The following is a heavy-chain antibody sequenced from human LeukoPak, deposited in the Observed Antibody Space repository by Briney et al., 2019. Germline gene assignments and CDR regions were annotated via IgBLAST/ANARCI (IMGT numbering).Heavy chain of an antibody. V-gene: IGHV3-7*03. D-gene: IGHD6-13*01. Sequence: GGSLRLSCVASGFTFSSYWMTWVRQQPGKGLEWVANINQDGGAKYYLDSVKGWFTISRDNANNSLYLQMNSLRVDDTAVYYCATIDSSSPRDWGQGTLVTVSS. CDR3: ATIDSSSPRD. J-gene: IGHJ4*02. CDR1: GFTFSSYW. CDR2: INQDGGAK.